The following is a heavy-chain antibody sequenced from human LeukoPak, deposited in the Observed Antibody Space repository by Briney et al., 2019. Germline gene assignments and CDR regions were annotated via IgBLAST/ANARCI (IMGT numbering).Heavy chain of an antibody. J-gene: IGHJ3*02. Sequence: GGSLRLSCAASRFTFSSYSMNWVRQAPGKGLEWVSSISSSSSHIYYADSVKGRFTISRDNSKNTLFLQMNSLRGEDTAFYYCASRGAFDIWGQGTMVAVSS. V-gene: IGHV3-21*01. CDR1: RFTFSSYS. CDR3: ASRGAFDI. CDR2: ISSSSSHI.